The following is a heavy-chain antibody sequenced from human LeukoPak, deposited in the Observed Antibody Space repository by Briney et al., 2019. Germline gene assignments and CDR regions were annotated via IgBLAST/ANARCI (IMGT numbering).Heavy chain of an antibody. CDR1: GYSFIGYY. J-gene: IGHJ3*02. CDR3: AKSTNWGSISDGFDI. D-gene: IGHD7-27*01. Sequence: ASVKVSCKASGYSFIGYYIHWVRQAPGQGLEWMGWFNPNSGGANYAQKFQGRVTMTRDTSISTVYMELTRLRSDDTAMYYCAKSTNWGSISDGFDIWGQGTMVTVAS. V-gene: IGHV1-2*02. CDR2: FNPNSGGA.